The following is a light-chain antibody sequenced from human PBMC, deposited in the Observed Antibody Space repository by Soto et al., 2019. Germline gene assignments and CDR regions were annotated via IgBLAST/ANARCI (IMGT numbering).Light chain of an antibody. CDR1: SSDVGGYNY. J-gene: IGLJ1*01. CDR3: SSYTSSSTLEV. V-gene: IGLV2-14*01. Sequence: QSVLTQPASVSGSPRQSITISCTGTSSDVGGYNYVSWYQQHPGKAPKLMIYEVSNRPSGVSNRFSGSKSGNTASLTISGLQAEDEADYYCSSYTSSSTLEVFGTGTKLTVL. CDR2: EVS.